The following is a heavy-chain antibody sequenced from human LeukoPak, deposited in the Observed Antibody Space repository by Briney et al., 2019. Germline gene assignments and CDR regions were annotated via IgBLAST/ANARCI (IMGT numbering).Heavy chain of an antibody. J-gene: IGHJ4*02. CDR1: GYSISSGYY. CDR3: ATNTRITMMMAAYFY. Sequence: SETLSLTCTVSGYSISSGYYWGWIRQPPGKGLEWIGSIFHSGSTYYNPSLKSRVTISIDTSKNQFSLKLSSVTAADTAVYYCATNTRITMMMAAYFYWGQGTQVTVSS. CDR2: IFHSGST. D-gene: IGHD3-22*01. V-gene: IGHV4-38-2*02.